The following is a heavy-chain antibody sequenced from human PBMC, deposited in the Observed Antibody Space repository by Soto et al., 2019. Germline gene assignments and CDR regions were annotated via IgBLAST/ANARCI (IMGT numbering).Heavy chain of an antibody. CDR2: IVVGSGNT. V-gene: IGHV1-58*01. CDR3: AADVVLDIVVVPAATACMDV. Sequence: SVKVSCKASGFTFTSSAVQWVRQARGQRLEWIGWIVVGSGNTNYAQKFQERVTITRDMSTSTAYMELSSLRSEDTAVYYRAADVVLDIVVVPAATACMDVWGQGTTVTVSS. J-gene: IGHJ6*02. CDR1: GFTFTSSA. D-gene: IGHD2-2*03.